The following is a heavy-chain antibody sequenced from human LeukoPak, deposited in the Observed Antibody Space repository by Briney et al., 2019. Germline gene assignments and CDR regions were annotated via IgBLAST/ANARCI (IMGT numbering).Heavy chain of an antibody. D-gene: IGHD3-22*01. Sequence: ASVKVSCKASGYTFTSYGISWVRQAPGQGLEWMGWISAYNGNTNYAQKLQGRVTMTTDTSTSTAYMELRSLRSDDTAVYYCARDGRINNYDSSGYYYFVGELDYWGQGTLVTVSS. V-gene: IGHV1-18*01. J-gene: IGHJ4*02. CDR2: ISAYNGNT. CDR1: GYTFTSYG. CDR3: ARDGRINNYDSSGYYYFVGELDY.